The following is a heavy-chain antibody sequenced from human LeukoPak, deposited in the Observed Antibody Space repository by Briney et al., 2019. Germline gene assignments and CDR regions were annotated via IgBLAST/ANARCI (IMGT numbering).Heavy chain of an antibody. V-gene: IGHV5-51*01. D-gene: IGHD2-2*01. Sequence: GESLKISCKGSGYSFISHWIAWVRQMPGKGPECMGIIYPEDSDTRYSPSFQGQVTISADKSINTAFLQWSSLEASDTAMYYCARSLVVVPAKFDYWGQGTLVTVSS. CDR3: ARSLVVVPAKFDY. J-gene: IGHJ4*02. CDR2: IYPEDSDT. CDR1: GYSFISHW.